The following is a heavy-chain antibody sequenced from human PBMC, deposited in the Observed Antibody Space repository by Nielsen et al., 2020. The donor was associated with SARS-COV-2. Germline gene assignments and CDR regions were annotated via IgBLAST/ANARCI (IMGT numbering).Heavy chain of an antibody. Sequence: ASVKVSCKSSGYIFTKYGIHWVRQAPGQRLDWLGWINPFNGYAEYSEKFQGRVTISRDTSANTAYMELSSLSSEDTAVYYCARITPSSGWDYWGQGTLVTVSS. CDR3: ARITPSSGWDY. D-gene: IGHD6-19*01. CDR2: INPFNGYA. CDR1: GYIFTKYG. J-gene: IGHJ4*02. V-gene: IGHV1-3*01.